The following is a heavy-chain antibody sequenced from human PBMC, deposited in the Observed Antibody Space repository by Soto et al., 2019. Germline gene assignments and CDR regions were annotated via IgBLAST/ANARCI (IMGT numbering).Heavy chain of an antibody. CDR3: ARAGT. CDR2: ITPISGTT. J-gene: IGHJ5*02. V-gene: IGHV1-69*01. CDR1: GGTFRSYA. Sequence: QVQLVQSGAEVKKPGSSMKVSCKVSGGTFRSYAINWVRQAPGQGLEWMGGITPISGTTNYAQKFQGRVTITADESTSTAYMGLSSLIYDDTAVYYCARAGTWGQGSPVTVSS.